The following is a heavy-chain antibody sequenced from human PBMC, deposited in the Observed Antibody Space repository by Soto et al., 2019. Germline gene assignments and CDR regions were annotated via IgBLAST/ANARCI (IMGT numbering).Heavy chain of an antibody. Sequence: ASVKVSCKASGYTFSRYTLHWVRQAPGQSLEWMGWIHTGTGNTKYSQKFQDRVTITRDTSASTAYMELSSLRADDTAVYYCARPSATRIAVPLDNSWGQGTLVTVS. CDR2: IHTGTGNT. CDR3: ARPSATRIAVPLDNS. J-gene: IGHJ4*02. CDR1: GYTFSRYT. V-gene: IGHV1-3*04. D-gene: IGHD6-19*01.